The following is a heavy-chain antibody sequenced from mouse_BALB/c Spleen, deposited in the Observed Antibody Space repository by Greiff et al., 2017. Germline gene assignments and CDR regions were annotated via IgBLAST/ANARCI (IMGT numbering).Heavy chain of an antibody. J-gene: IGHJ3*01. Sequence: EVMLVESGGGLVQPGGSRKLSCAASGFTFSSFGMHWVRQAPEKGLEWVAYISSGSSTIYYADTVKGRFTISRDNPKNTLFLQMTSLRSEDTAMYYCARGRGGNPAWFAYWGQGTLVTVSA. CDR2: ISSGSSTI. D-gene: IGHD2-1*01. V-gene: IGHV5-17*02. CDR3: ARGRGGNPAWFAY. CDR1: GFTFSSFG.